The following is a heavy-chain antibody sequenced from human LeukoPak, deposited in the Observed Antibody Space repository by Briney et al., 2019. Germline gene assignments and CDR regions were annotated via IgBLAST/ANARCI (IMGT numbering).Heavy chain of an antibody. CDR3: AIVPAAITYFQH. J-gene: IGHJ1*01. V-gene: IGHV3-53*01. D-gene: IGHD2-2*01. CDR1: GFTVSCNY. CDR2: IYSGGST. Sequence: QPGGSLRLSCAASGFTVSCNYMSWVRQAPGKGLEWVSVIYSGGSTYYADSAKGRFTISRDNSKNTLYLQMNSLRAEDTAVYYCAIVPAAITYFQHWGQGTLVTVSS.